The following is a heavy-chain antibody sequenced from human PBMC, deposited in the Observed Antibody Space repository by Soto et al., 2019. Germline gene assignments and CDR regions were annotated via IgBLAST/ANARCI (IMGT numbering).Heavy chain of an antibody. CDR2: INPSGGST. V-gene: IGHV1-46*01. CDR3: ARDKGPAASYHGMDV. Sequence: QVQLVQSGAEVKKPGASVKVSCKASGYTFTSYYMHWVRQAPGQGLEWMGIINPSGGSTSYAQKFQGRVTMTRDTSTSTVDMELSSLRSEDTAVYYCARDKGPAASYHGMDVWGQGTTVTVSS. J-gene: IGHJ6*02. CDR1: GYTFTSYY. D-gene: IGHD2-2*01.